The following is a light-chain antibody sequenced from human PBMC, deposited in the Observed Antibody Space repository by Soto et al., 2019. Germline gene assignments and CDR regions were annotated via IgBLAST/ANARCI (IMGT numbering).Light chain of an antibody. CDR3: QQYGSSPQT. Sequence: PGESATLFCRVGRGVGSSYLDWYQQKPGQAPRLLIYGASSRATGVPDRFSGRGSGTDFTLTISRLEPDDFAVYYCQQYGSSPQTFGQGTKVDIK. CDR2: GAS. CDR1: RGVGSSY. J-gene: IGKJ1*01. V-gene: IGKV3-20*01.